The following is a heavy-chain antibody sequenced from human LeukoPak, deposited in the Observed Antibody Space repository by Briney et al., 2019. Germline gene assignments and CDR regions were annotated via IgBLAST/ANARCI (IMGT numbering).Heavy chain of an antibody. J-gene: IGHJ4*02. D-gene: IGHD1-26*01. Sequence: ASVKVSCKASGYTFTSYDINWVRQATGQGLEWMGWMNPNSGNTGYAQKFQGRVTITRNTSISTAYMELSSLRSEDTAVYYCARGGSGSYYRTFDYWGQGTLVTVSS. CDR2: MNPNSGNT. V-gene: IGHV1-8*03. CDR1: GYTFTSYD. CDR3: ARGGSGSYYRTFDY.